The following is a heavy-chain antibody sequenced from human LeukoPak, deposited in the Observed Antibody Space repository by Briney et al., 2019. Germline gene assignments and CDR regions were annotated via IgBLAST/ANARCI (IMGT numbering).Heavy chain of an antibody. Sequence: SGTLSLTCTVSGGSISSYYWGWIRQPPGKGLEWIGSIYYSGSTYYNPSLKSRVTISVDTSKNQFSLKLSSVTAADTAVYYCARQVHDILTGYDYWGQGTLVTVSS. V-gene: IGHV4-39*01. D-gene: IGHD3-9*01. CDR3: ARQVHDILTGYDY. J-gene: IGHJ4*02. CDR2: IYYSGST. CDR1: GGSISSYY.